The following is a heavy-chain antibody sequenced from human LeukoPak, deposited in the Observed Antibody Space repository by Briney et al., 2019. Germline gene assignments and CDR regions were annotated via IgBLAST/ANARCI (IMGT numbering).Heavy chain of an antibody. Sequence: SETLSLTCTVSGGSISSYYWSWIRQPPGKGLEWIGYIYYSGSTNYNPSLKSRVTISVDTSKNQFSLKLSSVTAANTAVYYCARDRVYGSFDPWGQGTLVTVSS. CDR3: ARDRVYGSFDP. D-gene: IGHD3-10*01. J-gene: IGHJ5*02. CDR2: IYYSGST. CDR1: GGSISSYY. V-gene: IGHV4-59*01.